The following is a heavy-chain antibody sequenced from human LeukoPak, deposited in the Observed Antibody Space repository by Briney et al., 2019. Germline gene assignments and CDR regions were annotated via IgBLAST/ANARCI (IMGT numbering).Heavy chain of an antibody. Sequence: PSETLSLTCTVSFGSINGYYWSWIRQPPGKGLEWIGYIHYNGITNYNPSLKSRVTMSLDTSKNQVSLKLNSVTAADTAVYYCARHISSGGTYAHFDYWGQGTLVTVSS. CDR1: FGSINGYY. J-gene: IGHJ4*02. V-gene: IGHV4-59*08. CDR2: IHYNGIT. D-gene: IGHD1-26*01. CDR3: ARHISSGGTYAHFDY.